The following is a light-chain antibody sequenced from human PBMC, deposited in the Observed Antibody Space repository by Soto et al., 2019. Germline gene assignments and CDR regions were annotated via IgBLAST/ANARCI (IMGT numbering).Light chain of an antibody. J-gene: IGLJ1*01. CDR1: SSDVAVYNY. Sequence: QSALTEPASVSVSPGQSITISCTGTSSDVAVYNYVSWYQQHPGKAPKLMIYEVSNRPSGVSNRFSGSKSGNTASLTISGLQAEDEADYYCCSYTTGSTYVFGTGTKV. CDR2: EVS. V-gene: IGLV2-14*01. CDR3: CSYTTGSTYV.